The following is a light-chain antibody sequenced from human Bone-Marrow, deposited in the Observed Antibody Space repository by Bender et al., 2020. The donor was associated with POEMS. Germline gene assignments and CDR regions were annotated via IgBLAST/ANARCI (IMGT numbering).Light chain of an antibody. Sequence: QSALTQPASVSGSPGQSITISCTGTNSDIGSYSYVSWYQQHPGKAPKLIIYEVSNRPSGISDRFPGSKSGNTGSLTISWLQAEEEADYYCITYIGNSSPWGFGGGTKVTVL. CDR2: EVS. V-gene: IGLV2-14*01. J-gene: IGLJ3*02. CDR3: ITYIGNSSPWG. CDR1: NSDIGSYSY.